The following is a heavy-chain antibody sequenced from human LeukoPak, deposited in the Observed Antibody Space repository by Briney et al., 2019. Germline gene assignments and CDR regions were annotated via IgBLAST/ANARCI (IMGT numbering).Heavy chain of an antibody. CDR2: IYYSGST. V-gene: IGHV4-39*01. D-gene: IGHD6-19*01. J-gene: IGHJ4*02. CDR3: ARGGEQWLADFDY. CDR1: GGSISSSSYY. Sequence: SETLSLTCTVSGGSISSSSYYWGWLRQPPGKGLEWVGSIYYSGSTYYNPSLKSRVTISVDKSKNQFSLKLSSVTAADTAVYYCARGGEQWLADFDYWGQGTLVTVSS.